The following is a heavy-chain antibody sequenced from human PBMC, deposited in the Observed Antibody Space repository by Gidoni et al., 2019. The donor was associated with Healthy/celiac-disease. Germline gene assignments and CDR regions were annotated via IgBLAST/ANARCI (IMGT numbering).Heavy chain of an antibody. J-gene: IGHJ4*02. CDR3: ANLPRNHYYDSSGFGDN. Sequence: EVQLLESGGGLVQPGGSLRLSCAASGFTFSSYAMSWVRQAPGKGLEWVSAISGSGGSTYYADFVKGRFTISRDNSKNTLYLQMNSLRAEDTAVYYCANLPRNHYYDSSGFGDNWGQGTLVTVSS. CDR2: ISGSGGST. CDR1: GFTFSSYA. V-gene: IGHV3-23*01. D-gene: IGHD3-22*01.